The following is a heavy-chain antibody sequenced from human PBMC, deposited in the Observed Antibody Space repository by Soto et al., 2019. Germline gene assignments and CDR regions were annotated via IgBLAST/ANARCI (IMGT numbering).Heavy chain of an antibody. D-gene: IGHD1-26*01. CDR2: INPKTAAT. J-gene: IGHJ6*02. Sequence: GASVKVSCEASGYTFSDYFIQWLRQAPGQGLEWVAWINPKTAATNYAKKFQDRVTVTSDTSFSTAYLELTRLRPDDTALYYCARIKWGLDYYSGMDVWGQGTAVTVSS. V-gene: IGHV1-2*02. CDR1: GYTFSDYF. CDR3: ARIKWGLDYYSGMDV.